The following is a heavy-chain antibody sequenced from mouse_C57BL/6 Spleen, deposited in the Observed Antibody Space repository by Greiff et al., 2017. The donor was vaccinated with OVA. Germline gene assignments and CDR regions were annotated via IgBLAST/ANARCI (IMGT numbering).Heavy chain of an antibody. Sequence: EVKLMESGGGLVKPGGSLKLSCAASGFTFSSYAMSWVRQTPEKRLEWVATISDGGSYTYYPDNVKGRFTISRDNAKNNLYLQMSHLKSEDTAMYYCARDYYGSRPPYWGQGTLVTVSA. CDR2: ISDGGSYT. D-gene: IGHD1-1*01. J-gene: IGHJ3*01. CDR1: GFTFSSYA. CDR3: ARDYYGSRPPY. V-gene: IGHV5-4*01.